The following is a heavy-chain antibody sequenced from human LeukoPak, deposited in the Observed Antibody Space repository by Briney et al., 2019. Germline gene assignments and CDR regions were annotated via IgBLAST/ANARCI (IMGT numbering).Heavy chain of an antibody. CDR3: ARDLKGYGSGSYSIYGMDV. V-gene: IGHV3-21*01. CDR1: GFTFSSYS. D-gene: IGHD3-10*01. Sequence: GGSLRLSCAASGFTFSSYSMNWVRQAPGKGLEWVSSISSSSSYIYYADSVKVRFTISRDNAKNSLYLQMNSLRAEDTAVYYCARDLKGYGSGSYSIYGMDVWGQGTTVTVSS. J-gene: IGHJ6*02. CDR2: ISSSSSYI.